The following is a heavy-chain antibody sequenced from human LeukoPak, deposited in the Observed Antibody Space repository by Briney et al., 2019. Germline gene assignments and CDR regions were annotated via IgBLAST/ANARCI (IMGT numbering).Heavy chain of an antibody. J-gene: IGHJ4*02. D-gene: IGHD2-2*01. CDR1: GFTFGSYA. Sequence: PGGSLRLSCAASGFTFGSYAMHWVRQAPGKGLEWVAVISSDGNNKYYADSVKGRFTISRDNSKNTLYLQMNSLRAEDTAVYYCARDEYLWVVIQLGLFDYWGQGTLVTVSS. CDR2: ISSDGNNK. CDR3: ARDEYLWVVIQLGLFDY. V-gene: IGHV3-30-3*01.